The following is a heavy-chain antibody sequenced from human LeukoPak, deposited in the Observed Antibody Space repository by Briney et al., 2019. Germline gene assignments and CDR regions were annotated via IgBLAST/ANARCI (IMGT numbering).Heavy chain of an antibody. CDR2: ISAYNGNT. Sequence: GASVKVSCKASGYTFTSYGISWVRQAPGQGLEWMGWISAYNGNTNYAQKLQGRVTMTTDTSTSTAYMELRSLRSDDTAVYYCARDGYSSSWQQGPDYWGQGPWSPSPQ. V-gene: IGHV1-18*01. D-gene: IGHD6-13*01. J-gene: IGHJ4*02. CDR1: GYTFTSYG. CDR3: ARDGYSSSWQQGPDY.